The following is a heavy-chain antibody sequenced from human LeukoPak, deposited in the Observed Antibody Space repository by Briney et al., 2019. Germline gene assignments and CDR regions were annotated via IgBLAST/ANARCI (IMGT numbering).Heavy chain of an antibody. CDR1: GFTFSNYW. D-gene: IGHD3-22*01. J-gene: IGHJ4*02. CDR3: ARDADYYDSSGYYPT. CDR2: INSDGSST. Sequence: QAGGSLRLSCAASGFTFSNYWMHWVRQAPGKGLVWVSRINSDGSSTSYADSVKGRFTISRDNAKNTLYLQMNSLRAEDTAVYYCARDADYYDSSGYYPTWGQGTLVTVSS. V-gene: IGHV3-74*01.